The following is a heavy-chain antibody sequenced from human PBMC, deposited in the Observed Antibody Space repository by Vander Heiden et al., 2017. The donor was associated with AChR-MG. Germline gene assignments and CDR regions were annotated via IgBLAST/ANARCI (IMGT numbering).Heavy chain of an antibody. D-gene: IGHD3-9*01. CDR2: ISSSSSYI. Sequence: EVQLVESGGGLVKPGGSVRLSCAASGFTSSSYSMNWVRQAPGKGLEWVSSISSSSSYIYYADSVKGRFTISRDNAKNSLYLQMNSLRAEDTAVYYCARVSPLTPYYYYGMDVWGQGTTVTVSS. J-gene: IGHJ6*02. CDR1: GFTSSSYS. V-gene: IGHV3-21*01. CDR3: ARVSPLTPYYYYGMDV.